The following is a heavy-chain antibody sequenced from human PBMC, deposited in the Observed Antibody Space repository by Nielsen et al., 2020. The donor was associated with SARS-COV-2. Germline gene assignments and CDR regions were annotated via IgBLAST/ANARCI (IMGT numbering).Heavy chain of an antibody. J-gene: IGHJ4*02. CDR2: IRSSSSYI. D-gene: IGHD3-3*01. CDR3: ARGQGYDFWSGYYNGRSFDY. Sequence: VRQAPGKGLEWVSSIRSSSSYIYYADSVKGRFTISRDNAKNSLYLQKNSLRAEDTAVYYCARGQGYDFWSGYYNGRSFDYWGQGSLVTVSS. V-gene: IGHV3-21*01.